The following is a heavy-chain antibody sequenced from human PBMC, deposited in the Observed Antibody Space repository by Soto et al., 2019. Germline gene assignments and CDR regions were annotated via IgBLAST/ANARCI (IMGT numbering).Heavy chain of an antibody. V-gene: IGHV1-69*12. CDR1: GGTFSTYT. CDR2: ISPAIDIR. CDR3: AGGMCFGGSCYLDV. J-gene: IGHJ4*02. Sequence: QVQLVQSGAEVKKPGSSVKVSCKASGGTFSTYTLYWVRQAPGQGLKWMGGISPAIDIRGYAQKFQGRVTITADESASTVYMQLSTLISEDTALYYCAGGMCFGGSCYLDVWGQGTLVTVSS. D-gene: IGHD2-15*01.